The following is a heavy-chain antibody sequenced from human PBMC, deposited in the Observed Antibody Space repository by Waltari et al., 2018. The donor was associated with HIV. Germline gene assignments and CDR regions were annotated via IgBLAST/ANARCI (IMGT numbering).Heavy chain of an antibody. CDR1: GFTFSSYE. V-gene: IGHV3-48*03. CDR2: ISSSGSTI. CDR3: ARGPPVGATVDY. J-gene: IGHJ4*02. Sequence: EVQLVESGGGLVQPGGSLRLSCAASGFTFSSYEMNWVRQAPGKGLEWVSYISSSGSTIYYADSVKGRFTISRDNAKNSLYLQMNSLRAEDTAVYYCARGPPVGATVDYWGQGTLVTVSS. D-gene: IGHD1-26*01.